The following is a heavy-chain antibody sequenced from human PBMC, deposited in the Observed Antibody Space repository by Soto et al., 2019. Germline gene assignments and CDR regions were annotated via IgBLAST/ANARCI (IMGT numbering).Heavy chain of an antibody. CDR3: AKVMASITHYYYGMDV. CDR1: GFTFSSYA. Sequence: GGSLRLSRAASGFTFSSYAMSWVRQAPGKGLEWVSAISGSGGSTYYADSVKGRLTISRDNSKNTLYLQMNSLRAEDTAVYYCAKVMASITHYYYGMDVWGQGTTVTVSS. J-gene: IGHJ6*02. V-gene: IGHV3-23*01. CDR2: ISGSGGST.